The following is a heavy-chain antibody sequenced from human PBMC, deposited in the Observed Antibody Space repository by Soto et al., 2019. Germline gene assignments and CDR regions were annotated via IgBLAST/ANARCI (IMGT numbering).Heavy chain of an antibody. D-gene: IGHD2-15*01. CDR3: ARHYCSGGSCLFGP. J-gene: IGHJ5*02. Sequence: EVQLVESGGGLVQPGGSLRLSCAASGFTFSSYWMTWVRQAPGKGLEWVANIKQDGSEKYYVDSVKGQFTISRDNAKNSLYLQMNSLRAEDTAVYYCARHYCSGGSCLFGPWGQGTLVTVSS. CDR1: GFTFSSYW. CDR2: IKQDGSEK. V-gene: IGHV3-7*01.